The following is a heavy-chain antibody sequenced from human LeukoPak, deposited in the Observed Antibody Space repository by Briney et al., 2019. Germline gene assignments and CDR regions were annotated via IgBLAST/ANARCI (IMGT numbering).Heavy chain of an antibody. J-gene: IGHJ4*02. V-gene: IGHV4-39*07. CDR3: ARVARSRLALDY. CDR1: GGSISSSSYY. CDR2: IHYSGST. Sequence: SETLSLTCTVSGGSISSSSYYWAWIRQPPGKGLEWIGSIHYSGSTYYNPSLQSRVTISIDTSKNQFSLKLSSVTAADTAVYYCARVARSRLALDYWGQGTLVTVSS. D-gene: IGHD6-19*01.